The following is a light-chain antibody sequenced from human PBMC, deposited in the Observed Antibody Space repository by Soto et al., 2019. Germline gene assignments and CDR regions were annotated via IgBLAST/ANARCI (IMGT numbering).Light chain of an antibody. CDR3: ALYLGSGSWV. V-gene: IGLV8-61*01. J-gene: IGLJ3*02. Sequence: TVVTQEPSFSVSPGGTVTLTCGLSSGSVSTTYYPSWYQQTPGQAPRTLIYSTNTRSSGVPDRFSGSILGNKAALTITGAQAVDESDYYCALYLGSGSWVFGGGTKLTVL. CDR2: STN. CDR1: SGSVSTTYY.